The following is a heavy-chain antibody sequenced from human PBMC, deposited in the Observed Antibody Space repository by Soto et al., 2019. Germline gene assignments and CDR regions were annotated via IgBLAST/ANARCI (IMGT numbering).Heavy chain of an antibody. V-gene: IGHV1-2*02. J-gene: IGHJ6*01. CDR1: GYTFTGYY. CDR3: ALSFSQTNIDV. CDR2: INPDSGRT. Sequence: QVQLVQSGPEVGKPGASVKVSCKASGYTFTGYYLHWVRQAPGQGLEWMGYINPDSGRTRYALKFQGTVTMTRDTSITTAYLELSSLKYDDSAIFYCALSFSQTNIDVWGQGTTVIVSS.